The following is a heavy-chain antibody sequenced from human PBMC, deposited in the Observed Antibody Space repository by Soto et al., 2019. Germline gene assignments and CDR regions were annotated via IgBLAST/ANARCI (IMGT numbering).Heavy chain of an antibody. J-gene: IGHJ4*02. D-gene: IGHD1-26*01. V-gene: IGHV4-34*01. Sequence: ASETLSLTCAVYGGSFSGYYWSWIRQPPGKGLEWIGEINHSGSTNYNPSLKSRVTISVDTSKNQFSLKLSSVTAADTAVYYCARALGDSGSYSDYWGQGTLVTVSS. CDR2: INHSGST. CDR1: GGSFSGYY. CDR3: ARALGDSGSYSDY.